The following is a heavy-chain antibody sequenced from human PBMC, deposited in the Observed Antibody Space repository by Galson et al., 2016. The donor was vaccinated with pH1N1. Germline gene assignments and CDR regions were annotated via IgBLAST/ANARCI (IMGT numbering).Heavy chain of an antibody. J-gene: IGHJ4*02. Sequence: QSGAEVKKPGESLKISCQVSGYSFSSYWVAWVRQMPGKGLEWMAIMYPDDSDIKYSLSFEGQVTISADKSISTAYLQWSSLKASDTAMYYCARYSGSFFFDYWGQGTLVTVSS. CDR3: ARYSGSFFFDY. CDR1: GYSFSSYW. D-gene: IGHD1-26*01. V-gene: IGHV5-51*01. CDR2: MYPDDSDI.